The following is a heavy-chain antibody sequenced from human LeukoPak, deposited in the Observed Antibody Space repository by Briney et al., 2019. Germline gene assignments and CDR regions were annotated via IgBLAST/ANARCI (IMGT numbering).Heavy chain of an antibody. CDR1: APSLPSDW. V-gene: IGHV5-10-1*01. J-gene: IGHJ4*02. D-gene: IGHD6-13*01. Sequence: GQSLQISSQVYAPSLPSDWINWARPVPGKGREWMGWIEPSASYTTYSPTFQGHVTISADKSISTAYLQWSSLKASDTAMYYCARHVEEDSSSWYFWDYWGQGTLVTVSS. CDR3: ARHVEEDSSSWYFWDY. CDR2: IEPSASYT.